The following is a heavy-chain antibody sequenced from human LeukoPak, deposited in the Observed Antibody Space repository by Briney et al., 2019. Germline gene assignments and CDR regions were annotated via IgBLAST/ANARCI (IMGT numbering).Heavy chain of an antibody. Sequence: GSSVKVSCKASGGTLSSYAISWVRQAPGQGLEWMGGIIPIFGTANYAQKFQGRVTITADESTSTAYMELSSLRSEDTAVYYCARPSTRANVYIVATIHKFDYWGQGTLVTVSS. CDR2: IIPIFGTA. CDR3: ARPSTRANVYIVATIHKFDY. V-gene: IGHV1-69*01. CDR1: GGTLSSYA. J-gene: IGHJ4*02. D-gene: IGHD5-12*01.